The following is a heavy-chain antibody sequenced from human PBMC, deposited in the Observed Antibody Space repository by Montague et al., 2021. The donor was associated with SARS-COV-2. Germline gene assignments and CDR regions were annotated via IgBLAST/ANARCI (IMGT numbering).Heavy chain of an antibody. Sequence: SETLSLTCTVSGVSINEYFRTWIRQTPEKGLEWIGYIFFNRGPIHNASLKNRVTISLDTSKSQVSLRLTSVTAADTAVYFCVSGRDGSYSHFHFWGQGALVTVSS. CDR2: IFFNRGP. V-gene: IGHV4-59*01. J-gene: IGHJ1*01. CDR1: GVSINEYF. D-gene: IGHD4-11*01. CDR3: VSGRDGSYSHFHF.